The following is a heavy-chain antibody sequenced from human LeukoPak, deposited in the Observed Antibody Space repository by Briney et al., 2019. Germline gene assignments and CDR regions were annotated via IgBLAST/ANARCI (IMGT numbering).Heavy chain of an antibody. D-gene: IGHD3-22*01. CDR2: ISDTGTT. CDR3: ATGYYEPFEK. V-gene: IGHV4-59*01. CDR1: GESSFSSYY. Sequence: PSETLSLTCAVYGESSFSSYYWNWIRQPPGKGPEWIGCISDTGTTKYNPAFKSRVTISVDTSKNQFSLKLTSVTAADTAVYFCATGYYEPFEKWGQGTLVSVSS. J-gene: IGHJ4*02.